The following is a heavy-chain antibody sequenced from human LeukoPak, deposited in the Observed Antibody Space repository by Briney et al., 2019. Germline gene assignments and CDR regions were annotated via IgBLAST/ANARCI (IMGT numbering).Heavy chain of an antibody. J-gene: IGHJ4*02. CDR2: ISSSSSYI. CDR1: GFTFNDYA. V-gene: IGHV3-21*01. D-gene: IGHD6-13*01. CDR3: ARSTGIADY. Sequence: KTGGSLRLSCAASGFTFNDYAMQWVRQPPGKGLEWVSGISSSSSYIYYADSVKGRFTISRDNAKNSLYLQMNSLRAEDTAVYYCARSTGIADYWGQGTLVTVSS.